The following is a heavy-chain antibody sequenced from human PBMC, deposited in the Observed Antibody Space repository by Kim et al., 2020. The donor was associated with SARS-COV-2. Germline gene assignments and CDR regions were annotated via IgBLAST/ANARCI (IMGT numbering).Heavy chain of an antibody. V-gene: IGHV3-9*01. J-gene: IGHJ2*01. CDR2: ISWNSGSI. D-gene: IGHD2-21*01. Sequence: GGSLRLSCAASGFTFDDYAMHWVRQAPGKGLEWVSGISWNSGSIGYADSVKGRFTISRDNAKNSLYLQMNSLRAEDTALYYCAKGLVGSGNWYFDLWGRG. CDR1: GFTFDDYA. CDR3: AKGLVGSGNWYFDL.